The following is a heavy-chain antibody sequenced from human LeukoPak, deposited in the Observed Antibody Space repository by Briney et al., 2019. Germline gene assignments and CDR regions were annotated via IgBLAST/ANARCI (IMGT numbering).Heavy chain of an antibody. D-gene: IGHD3-3*01. J-gene: IGHJ4*02. V-gene: IGHV3-30*18. Sequence: PGRSLRLSCAASGFTFSSYGMHWVRQAPGKGRKGVAVISYDGSNKYYADSVKGRFTISRDNSKNTLYLQMNSLRAEDTAVYYCAKDGGVERSFKNWGQGTLVTVSS. CDR2: ISYDGSNK. CDR1: GFTFSSYG. CDR3: AKDGGVERSFKN.